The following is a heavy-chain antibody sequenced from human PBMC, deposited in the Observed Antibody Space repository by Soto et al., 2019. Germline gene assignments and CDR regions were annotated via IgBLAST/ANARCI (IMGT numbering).Heavy chain of an antibody. CDR3: ATTYYYDSSGYQHTGHFDY. Sequence: EVQLLESGGGLVQPGGSLRLSCAASGFTFSSYAMSWVRQAPGKGLEWVSAISGSGGSTYYADSVKGRFTISRDNSKNTVYLQMNSLRSEDTAVYYCATTYYYDSSGYQHTGHFDYWGQGTLVTVSS. J-gene: IGHJ4*02. V-gene: IGHV3-23*01. CDR2: ISGSGGST. D-gene: IGHD3-22*01. CDR1: GFTFSSYA.